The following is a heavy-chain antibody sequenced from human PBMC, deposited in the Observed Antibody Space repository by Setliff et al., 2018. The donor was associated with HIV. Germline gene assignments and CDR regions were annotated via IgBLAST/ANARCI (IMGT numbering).Heavy chain of an antibody. V-gene: IGHV4-4*09. Sequence: SETLSLTCSVSGASSTASVSDFFWSWIRQPPGKGLEWIGYIYTTESTNYNPSLKSRVTISVDTSKNQFSLRLSSVIAADTAVYYCARGPPGSSIGWYVGYWGQGTLVTVSS. CDR1: GASSTASVSDFF. J-gene: IGHJ4*02. D-gene: IGHD6-19*01. CDR2: IYTTEST. CDR3: ARGPPGSSIGWYVGY.